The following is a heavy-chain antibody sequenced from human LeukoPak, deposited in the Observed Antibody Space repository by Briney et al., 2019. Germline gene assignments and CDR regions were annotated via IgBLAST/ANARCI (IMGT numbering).Heavy chain of an antibody. V-gene: IGHV4-39*07. J-gene: IGHJ3*02. D-gene: IGHD6-13*01. CDR2: IYYSGTT. Sequence: SETLSLTCTVSGGSISSSYYYWGWFRQPPGKGLEWIGSIYYSGTTYYNPSLNSRVTILVDTSTKHFSLEQSSVTAADTAMYYCARAYTNTWSDAFDMWGQGTMVTVSS. CDR3: ARAYTNTWSDAFDM. CDR1: GGSISSSYYY.